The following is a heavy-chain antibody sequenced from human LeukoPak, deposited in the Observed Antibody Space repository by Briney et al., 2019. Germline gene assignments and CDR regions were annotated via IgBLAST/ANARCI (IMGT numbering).Heavy chain of an antibody. Sequence: PSETLSLTCAVSGYSISSGYYWGWIRQPPGKGLDWIGSIYHSGSTYYNPSLKSRVTISVDTSKNQFSLKLSSVTAADTAVYYCARHDGSGTGYYYYYYMDVWGKGTTVTVSS. D-gene: IGHD3-10*01. CDR1: GYSISSGYY. CDR3: ARHDGSGTGYYYYYYMDV. V-gene: IGHV4-38-2*01. CDR2: IYHSGST. J-gene: IGHJ6*03.